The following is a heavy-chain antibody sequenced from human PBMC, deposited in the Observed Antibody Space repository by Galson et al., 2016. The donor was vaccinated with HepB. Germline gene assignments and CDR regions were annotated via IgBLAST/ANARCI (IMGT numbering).Heavy chain of an antibody. CDR1: GFTFSNAS. Sequence: SLRLSCAASGFTFSNASMRWVRQAPRKGLEWVGLSKSKTDGGTRDYAAPVKGRLTISRHDSKDTLYLQMNSLKTGDTAVFYCTTEDNCCRLHQGPIGLPPGTLLQEHLWG. J-gene: IGHJ6*01. CDR2: SKSKTDGGTR. D-gene: IGHD2-21*01. V-gene: IGHV3-15*01. CDR3: TTEDNCCRLHQGPIGLPPGTLLQEHL.